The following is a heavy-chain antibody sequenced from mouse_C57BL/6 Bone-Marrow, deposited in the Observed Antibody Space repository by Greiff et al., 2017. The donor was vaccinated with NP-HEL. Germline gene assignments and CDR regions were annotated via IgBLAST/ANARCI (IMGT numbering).Heavy chain of an antibody. D-gene: IGHD3-2*02. CDR2: IHPNSGST. J-gene: IGHJ3*01. CDR1: GYTFTSYW. CDR3: ARQLRLAWFAY. Sequence: QVQLQQPGAELVKPGASVKLSCKASGYTFTSYWMHWVKQRPGQGLEWIGMIHPNSGSTNYNEKFKSKATLTVDKSSSTAYMQLSSLTSEDSAVYYCARQLRLAWFAYWGQGTVITVSA. V-gene: IGHV1-64*01.